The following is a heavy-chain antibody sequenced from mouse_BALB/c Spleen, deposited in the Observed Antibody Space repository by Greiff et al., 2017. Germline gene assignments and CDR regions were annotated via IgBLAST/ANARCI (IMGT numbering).Heavy chain of an antibody. CDR3: ARDTYYGNYAWFAY. CDR1: GFSLTGYG. D-gene: IGHD2-10*01. Sequence: VMLVESGPGLVAPSQSLSITCTVSGFSLTGYGVNWVRQPPGKGLEWLGMIWGDGSTDYNSALKSRLSISTDNSKSQVFLKMNSLQTDDTARYYCARDTYYGNYAWFAYWGQGTLVTVSA. J-gene: IGHJ3*01. CDR2: IWGDGST. V-gene: IGHV2-6-7*01.